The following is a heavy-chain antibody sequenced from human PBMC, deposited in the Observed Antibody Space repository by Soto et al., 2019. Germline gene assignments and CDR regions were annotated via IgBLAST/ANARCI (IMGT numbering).Heavy chain of an antibody. CDR1: GFSLTDTRMG. V-gene: IGHV2-26*01. J-gene: IGHJ4*02. Sequence: SGPTLVNPTETLTLTCSASGFSLTDTRMGVSWIRQAPGKALEWLAHIISNDDKSYSTSLQSRLTISKDTSKSQVVLRMTNMDPVDTGRYYCARALFYSDSDGYYFEFDYWGPATLVTVSS. D-gene: IGHD3-22*01. CDR3: ARALFYSDSDGYYFEFDY. CDR2: IISNDDK.